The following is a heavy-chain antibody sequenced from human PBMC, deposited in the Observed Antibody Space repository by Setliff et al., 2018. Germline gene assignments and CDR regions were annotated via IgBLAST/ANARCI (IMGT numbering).Heavy chain of an antibody. D-gene: IGHD6-19*01. CDR3: ARAPPSSGWTPRGYYYYYMDV. CDR2: IHYSENT. CDR1: GGSITSGRYY. Sequence: PSETLSLTCTVSGGSITSGRYYWGWIRQPPGQGLEWIASIHYSENTYYNPSLKTRVTISVDTSKNQFSLKLSSVTAADTAVYYCARAPPSSGWTPRGYYYYYMDVWGKGTTVTVSS. V-gene: IGHV4-39*07. J-gene: IGHJ6*03.